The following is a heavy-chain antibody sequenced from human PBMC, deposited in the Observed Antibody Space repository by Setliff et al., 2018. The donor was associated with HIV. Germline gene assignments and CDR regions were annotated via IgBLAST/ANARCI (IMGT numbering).Heavy chain of an antibody. CDR3: ARRADYDGSGSPFDY. CDR2: IYHGGST. Sequence: PSETLSLTCAVSGYSINSGYYWGWIRQPPGKGLQRIASIYHGGSTYYNPSLRSRVTISVDTSKNLFSLKLDFVTAADTAVYYCARRADYDGSGSPFDYWGQGTLVTVSS. D-gene: IGHD3-10*01. CDR1: GYSINSGYY. V-gene: IGHV4-38-2*01. J-gene: IGHJ4*02.